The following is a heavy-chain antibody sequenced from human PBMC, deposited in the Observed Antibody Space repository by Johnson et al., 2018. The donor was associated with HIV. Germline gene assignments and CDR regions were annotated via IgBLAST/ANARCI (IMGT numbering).Heavy chain of an antibody. V-gene: IGHV3-66*01. CDR2: INSGGSK. CDR3: ARDNLRAFDV. J-gene: IGHJ3*01. CDR1: GFTVSSYY. D-gene: IGHD5/OR15-5a*01. Sequence: VQLVESGGGLVQPGGSLRLSCAASGFTVSSYYMSWVRQAPGKGLEWVSVINSGGSKYYADSVKGRFTISRDNSKNTLFLQMNSLRAEDTAVYYCARDNLRAFDVWGQGTTVTVSS.